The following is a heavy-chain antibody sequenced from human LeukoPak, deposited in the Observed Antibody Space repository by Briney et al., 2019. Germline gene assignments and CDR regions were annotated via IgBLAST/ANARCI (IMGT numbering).Heavy chain of an antibody. Sequence: SETLSLTCAVYGGSFSGYYWSWIRQPPGKGLEWIGEINHSGSTNYNPSLKSRVTISVDTSKNQFSLKLSSVTAADTAVYYCASIWGGPFDYWGQGTLVTVSS. D-gene: IGHD3-16*01. V-gene: IGHV4-34*01. CDR1: GGSFSGYY. CDR2: INHSGST. CDR3: ASIWGGPFDY. J-gene: IGHJ4*02.